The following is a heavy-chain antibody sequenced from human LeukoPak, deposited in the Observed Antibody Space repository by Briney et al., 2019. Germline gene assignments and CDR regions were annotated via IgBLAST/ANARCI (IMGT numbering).Heavy chain of an antibody. CDR3: ARDLVSGAYTFDF. Sequence: ASVKVSCKASGYTFTNYYLHWVRQAPGQGFEWMGIINPGGGTTTYAQKFQGRVTMTRDTSTSTVYMELSSLRSEDTAVYYCARDLVSGAYTFDFWGQGTMVTVSS. J-gene: IGHJ3*01. D-gene: IGHD3-16*01. CDR1: GYTFTNYY. V-gene: IGHV1-46*01. CDR2: INPGGGTT.